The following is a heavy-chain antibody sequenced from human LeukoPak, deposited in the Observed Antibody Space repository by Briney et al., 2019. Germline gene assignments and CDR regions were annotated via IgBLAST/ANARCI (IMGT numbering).Heavy chain of an antibody. V-gene: IGHV3-23*01. CDR2: FSGSGGST. D-gene: IGHD2-15*01. CDR1: GFTFSSFA. J-gene: IGHJ4*02. Sequence: PGGSLRLSCAASGFTFSSFAMSWVRQAPGKGLEWVSTFSGSGGSTYYADSVKGRFSIPRDNSKNTLYLQMNSLRAEDTAAYYCARSGLNRFDYWGQGTLVTVSS. CDR3: ARSGLNRFDY.